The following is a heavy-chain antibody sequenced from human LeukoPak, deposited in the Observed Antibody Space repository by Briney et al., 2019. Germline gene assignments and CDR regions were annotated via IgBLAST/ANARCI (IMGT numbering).Heavy chain of an antibody. CDR1: GDSISNYY. Sequence: SETLSLTCTVSGDSISNYYWGWIRQPPGKGLEWIGYIYYSGSTDYNPSLKSRVTISVDTSKKQFSLKMSSVTAADTAVYYCARHADSSTWYNYFDYWGQGFLVTVSS. V-gene: IGHV4-59*08. J-gene: IGHJ4*02. CDR2: IYYSGST. D-gene: IGHD6-13*01. CDR3: ARHADSSTWYNYFDY.